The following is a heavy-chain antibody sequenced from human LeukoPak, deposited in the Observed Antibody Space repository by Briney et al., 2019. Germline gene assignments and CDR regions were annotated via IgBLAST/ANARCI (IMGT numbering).Heavy chain of an antibody. J-gene: IGHJ4*02. Sequence: PSETLSLTCTVSGGSISSYYWSWIRQPPGKGLEWIGYIYYSGSTNYNPSLKSRVTISVDTSKNQFSLKLSSVTAADTAVYYCARVMGYGKDYFDYWGQGTLVTVSS. D-gene: IGHD4-17*01. CDR3: ARVMGYGKDYFDY. CDR2: IYYSGST. CDR1: GGSISSYY. V-gene: IGHV4-59*01.